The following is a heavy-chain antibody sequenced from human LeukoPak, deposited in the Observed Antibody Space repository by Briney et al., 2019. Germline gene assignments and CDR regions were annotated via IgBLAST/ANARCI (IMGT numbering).Heavy chain of an antibody. J-gene: IGHJ3*02. CDR1: GGSFGGYY. CDR3: ARADDRDGYNDAFDI. V-gene: IGHV4-34*01. CDR2: INHSGST. D-gene: IGHD5-24*01. Sequence: SETLSLTCAVYGGSFGGYYWSWIRQPPGKGLEWIGEINHSGSTNYNPSLKSRVTVSVDTSKDQFSLKLSSVTAADTAVYSCARADDRDGYNDAFDIWGQGTMVTVSS.